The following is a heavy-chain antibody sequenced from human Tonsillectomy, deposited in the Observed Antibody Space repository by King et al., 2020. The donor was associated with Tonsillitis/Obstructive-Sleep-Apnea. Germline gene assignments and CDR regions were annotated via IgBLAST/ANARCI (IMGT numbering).Heavy chain of an antibody. D-gene: IGHD3-3*01. CDR2: ISSSGSTI. J-gene: IGHJ4*02. Sequence: VQLVESGGGLVQPGGSLRLSCAASGFTFSSYGVNWVRQAPGKGLEWVSYISSSGSTIYYADSVKGRFTISRDNAKNSLYLQMNSLRAEDTAVYYCARKRGSGYFTSSYYFDYWGQGTLVTVSS. CDR1: GFTFSSYG. V-gene: IGHV3-48*03. CDR3: ARKRGSGYFTSSYYFDY.